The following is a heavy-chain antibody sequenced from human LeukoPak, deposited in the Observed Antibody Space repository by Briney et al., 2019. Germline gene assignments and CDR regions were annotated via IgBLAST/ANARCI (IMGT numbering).Heavy chain of an antibody. V-gene: IGHV1-18*01. CDR3: ARDEARYSSGYYPNWFDP. Sequence: GASVKVSCKASGYTFTSYGISWVRQAPGQGLEWMGWISGYNGYTHYAHNLQGRVTMTTDTSTNTAYMELRSLRSDDTAVYYCARDEARYSSGYYPNWFDPWGQGTLVTVSS. CDR2: ISGYNGYT. D-gene: IGHD3-22*01. CDR1: GYTFTSYG. J-gene: IGHJ5*02.